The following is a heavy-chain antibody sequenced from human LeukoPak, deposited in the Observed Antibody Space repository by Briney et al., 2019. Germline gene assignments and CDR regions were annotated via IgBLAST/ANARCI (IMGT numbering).Heavy chain of an antibody. D-gene: IGHD5-12*01. CDR2: INHSGST. CDR1: GGSFSGYY. CDR3: ARHYAGYSGYDYNDAFDI. J-gene: IGHJ3*02. Sequence: SETLSLTCAVYGGSFSGYYWSWIRQPPGKGLEWIAEINHSGSTNYNPSLKSRVTISVDTSKYQFSLKLSSVTAADTAVYYCARHYAGYSGYDYNDAFDIWGQGTMVTVSS. V-gene: IGHV4-34*01.